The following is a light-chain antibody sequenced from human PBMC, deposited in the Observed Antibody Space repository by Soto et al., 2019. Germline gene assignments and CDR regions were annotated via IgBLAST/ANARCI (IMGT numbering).Light chain of an antibody. CDR3: AAWHDSLNGPV. CDR2: GNN. J-gene: IGLJ3*02. Sequence: QPVLTQPPSASGTPGQRVTISCSGSSPNIGGNTVSWYQQLPGTAPKLLIYGNNQRPSGVPDRFSGSKSGTSASLAISGLQSEDEADYYCAAWHDSLNGPVFGGGTKLTVL. V-gene: IGLV1-44*01. CDR1: SPNIGGNT.